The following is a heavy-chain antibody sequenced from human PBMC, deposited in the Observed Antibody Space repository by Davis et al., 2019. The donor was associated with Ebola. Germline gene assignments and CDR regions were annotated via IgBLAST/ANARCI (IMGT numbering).Heavy chain of an antibody. J-gene: IGHJ4*02. CDR3: ARVAANFVIYYFDY. V-gene: IGHV1-46*01. D-gene: IGHD5-12*01. Sequence: ASVKVSCKAFGYTFPNYFLHWVRQAPGQGLEWMGFITPGSGRAGYAERFQGRVTMTTDPSTNTVYMELSSLRSDDTAIYSCARVAANFVIYYFDYWGQGTLVTVSS. CDR2: ITPGSGRA. CDR1: GYTFPNYF.